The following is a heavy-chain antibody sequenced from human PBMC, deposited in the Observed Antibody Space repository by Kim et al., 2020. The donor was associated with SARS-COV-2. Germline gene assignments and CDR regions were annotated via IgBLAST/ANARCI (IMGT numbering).Heavy chain of an antibody. D-gene: IGHD5-18*01. CDR2: ISSSGSTI. CDR1: GFTFSDYF. CDR3: ARGLSSRSPHGYGYSYYGMDV. V-gene: IGHV3-11*01. J-gene: IGHJ6*02. Sequence: GGSLRLSCAASGFTFSDYFMSWIRQAPGKGLEWVSYISSSGSTIYYADSVKGRFTISRDNAKNSLYLQMNSLRAEDTAVYYCARGLSSRSPHGYGYSYYGMDVWGQGTTVTVSS.